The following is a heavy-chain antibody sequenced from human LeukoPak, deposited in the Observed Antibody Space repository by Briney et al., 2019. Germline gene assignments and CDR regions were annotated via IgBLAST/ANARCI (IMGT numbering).Heavy chain of an antibody. D-gene: IGHD3-3*01. CDR2: ISAYNGNT. Sequence: ASVTVSCTASGYTFTIYGISWVRQAPGQGLEWMGWISAYNGNTNYAQKLQGRVTMTTDTSTSTAYMELRSLRSDDTAVYYCARFITIFGVVDPNWFDPWGQGTLVTVSS. CDR3: ARFITIFGVVDPNWFDP. CDR1: GYTFTIYG. V-gene: IGHV1-18*01. J-gene: IGHJ5*02.